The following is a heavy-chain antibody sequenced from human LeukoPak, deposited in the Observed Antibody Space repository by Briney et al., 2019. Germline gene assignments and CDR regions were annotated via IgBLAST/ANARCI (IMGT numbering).Heavy chain of an antibody. D-gene: IGHD1-26*01. J-gene: IGHJ3*01. CDR2: INPGDSDT. V-gene: IGHV5-51*01. Sequence: GESLKISCKGSGYSFSSYWIAWLRQMPGKGLEWMGIINPGDSDTRYSPSFQGQVTISADKSVTTAYLQWSSLKASDTTMYYCAKSRSYYHKIMAVGGQGTRVTVSS. CDR3: AKSRSYYHKIMAV. CDR1: GYSFSSYW.